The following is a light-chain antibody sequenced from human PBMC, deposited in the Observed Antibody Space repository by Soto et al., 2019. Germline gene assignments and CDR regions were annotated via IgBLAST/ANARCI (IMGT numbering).Light chain of an antibody. J-gene: IGLJ1*01. CDR1: KNDIGVYDV. Sequence: QSALTQPPSASGSPGQSVTISCTGTKNDIGVYDVVSWYQHHPGKAPRLIIYEVVQRPSGVPDRFSGSKSGNTASLTGSGLQAADEADYFCKSYAGSNTYVFGSGTKLTVL. CDR3: KSYAGSNTYV. CDR2: EVV. V-gene: IGLV2-8*01.